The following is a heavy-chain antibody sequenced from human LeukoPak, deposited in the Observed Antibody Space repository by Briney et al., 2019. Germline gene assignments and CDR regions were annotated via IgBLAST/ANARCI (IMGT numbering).Heavy chain of an antibody. D-gene: IGHD5-18*01. CDR3: ARAPRRYGSFDF. CDR2: IYSSGST. CDR1: GGSINSDTYL. Sequence: SETLSLTCTISGGSINSDTYLWNWIRQSAGKGLEWIGRIYSSGSTNYNPSLKSRVTISIQTSKNQFSIQLSSVTAADTAVYYCARAPRRYGSFDFWGQGILVTVSS. V-gene: IGHV4-61*02. J-gene: IGHJ4*02.